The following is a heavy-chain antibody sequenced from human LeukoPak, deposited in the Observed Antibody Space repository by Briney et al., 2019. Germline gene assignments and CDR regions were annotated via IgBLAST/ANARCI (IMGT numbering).Heavy chain of an antibody. CDR2: INPNSGGT. J-gene: IGHJ5*02. CDR1: GYTFTGHY. CDR3: ARRYCSSTSCYGVEWFDP. V-gene: IGHV1-2*02. Sequence: ASVKVSCKASGYTFTGHYMHWVRQAPGQGLEWMGWINPNSGGTNYAQKFQGRVTMTRDASISTAYMELSRLRSDDTAVYYCARRYCSSTSCYGVEWFDPWGQGTLVTVSS. D-gene: IGHD2-2*01.